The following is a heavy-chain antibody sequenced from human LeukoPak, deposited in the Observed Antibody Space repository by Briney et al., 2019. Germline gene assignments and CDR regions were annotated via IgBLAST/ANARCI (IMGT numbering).Heavy chain of an antibody. D-gene: IGHD5/OR15-5a*01. CDR3: ARTWDLSRGHYGMDV. CDR2: ISSSISTI. Sequence: GGSLRLSCAASGFTFNTYSMNWVRQAPGKGLEWVSYISSSISTIYYAGSVKGRFTISRDNAKNSLSLQMNSLRDEDTAVYYCARTWDLSRGHYGMDVWGQGTTVTVSS. V-gene: IGHV3-48*02. CDR1: GFTFNTYS. J-gene: IGHJ6*02.